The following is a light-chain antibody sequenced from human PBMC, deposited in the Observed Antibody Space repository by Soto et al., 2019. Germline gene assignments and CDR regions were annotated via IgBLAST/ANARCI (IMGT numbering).Light chain of an antibody. Sequence: DIQMTQSPSTLSGTVGDRVTITCRASQPISSWLAWYQQKPGKAPKLLIYKASTLKSGVPSRFSGSGSRTEFTLTISSLQPDDFATYYCQHYNSYSEAFGQGTKVELK. V-gene: IGKV1-5*03. CDR1: QPISSW. J-gene: IGKJ1*01. CDR2: KAS. CDR3: QHYNSYSEA.